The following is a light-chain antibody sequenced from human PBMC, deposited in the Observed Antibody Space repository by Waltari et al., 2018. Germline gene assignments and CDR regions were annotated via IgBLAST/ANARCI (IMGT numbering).Light chain of an antibody. CDR2: DVN. V-gene: IGLV2-11*01. CDR3: CSYAGSYSYV. J-gene: IGLJ1*01. Sequence: QSALTQPRAVSGSPGQTVRISCTETSGAFGAYDFVSWYQQYPGKAPKLIIYDVNKRPSGVPDRFSGSKSGNTASLTISGLQADDEADYYCCSYAGSYSYVFGSGTTVTVL. CDR1: SGAFGAYDF.